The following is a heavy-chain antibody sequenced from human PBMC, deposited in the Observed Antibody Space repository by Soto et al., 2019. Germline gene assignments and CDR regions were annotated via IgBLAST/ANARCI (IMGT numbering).Heavy chain of an antibody. Sequence: EVQLVESGGGLVKPGESMRLSCAASGFTFSSENMNWVRQAPGKGLEWVSSISSSSSYIYYADSVKGRFTNSRDNAKKSLYLQMNSLRVEDTAVYYCARAYGSRYYFYYWGQGTLVTVSS. D-gene: IGHD3-10*01. CDR2: ISSSSSYI. CDR1: GFTFSSEN. V-gene: IGHV3-21*02. J-gene: IGHJ4*02. CDR3: ARAYGSRYYFYY.